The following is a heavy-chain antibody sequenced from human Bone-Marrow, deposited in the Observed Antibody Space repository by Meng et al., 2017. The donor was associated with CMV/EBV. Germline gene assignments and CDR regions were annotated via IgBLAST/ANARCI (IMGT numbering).Heavy chain of an antibody. Sequence: GGSLRLSCAASAFSVGSNYMNWVRQAPGKGLEWVSVIYSGGSTYYADFVEGRFTISRDNAKNSLYLQMNSLRVEDTAVYYCAREYQLLSDFDYWGQGTLVTVSS. CDR2: IYSGGST. V-gene: IGHV3-66*01. D-gene: IGHD2-2*01. CDR3: AREYQLLSDFDY. J-gene: IGHJ4*02. CDR1: AFSVGSNY.